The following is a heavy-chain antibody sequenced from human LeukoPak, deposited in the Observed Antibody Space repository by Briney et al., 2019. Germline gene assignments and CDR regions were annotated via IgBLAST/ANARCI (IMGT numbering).Heavy chain of an antibody. CDR2: IHYSGST. CDR1: GGSVSSGSYY. Sequence: PSETLSLTCTVSGGSVSSGSYYWSWIRQHPGKVLEWIGYIHYSGSTNYNPSLKSRVTISEDTSKNQFSLKLSSVTAADTAVYYCARRIVGATSYFDYWGQGTLVTVSS. CDR3: ARRIVGATSYFDY. J-gene: IGHJ4*02. V-gene: IGHV4-61*01. D-gene: IGHD1-26*01.